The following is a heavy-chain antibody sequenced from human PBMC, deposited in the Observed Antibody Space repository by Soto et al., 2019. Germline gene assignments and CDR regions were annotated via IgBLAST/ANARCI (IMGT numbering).Heavy chain of an antibody. D-gene: IGHD3-9*01. Sequence: SETLSLTCTVSGGSISSYYWSRIRQPPGKGLEWIGYIYYSGSTNYNPSLKSRVTISVDTSKNQFSLKLSSVTAADTAVYYCARHYDILTGYYIPYYFDYWGQGTLVTVSS. J-gene: IGHJ4*02. V-gene: IGHV4-59*08. CDR2: IYYSGST. CDR3: ARHYDILTGYYIPYYFDY. CDR1: GGSISSYY.